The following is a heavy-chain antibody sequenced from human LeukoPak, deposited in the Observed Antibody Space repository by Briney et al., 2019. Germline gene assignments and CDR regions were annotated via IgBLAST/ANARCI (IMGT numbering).Heavy chain of an antibody. J-gene: IGHJ4*02. D-gene: IGHD3-22*01. CDR2: IKQDGSEK. Sequence: GGSLRLSCAGSGFTFNSYWMTWVRQAPGKGLEWVANIKQDGSEKYYVDSVKGRFTISRDNAKTSLYLQMNSLRVEDTAVYYCATAGDSSGSYRGRTFFGGQGTLVTVSS. CDR1: GFTFNSYW. CDR3: ATAGDSSGSYRGRTFF. V-gene: IGHV3-7*01.